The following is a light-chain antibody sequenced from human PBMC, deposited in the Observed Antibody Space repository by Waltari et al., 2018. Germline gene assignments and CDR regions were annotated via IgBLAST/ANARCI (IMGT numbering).Light chain of an antibody. J-gene: IGKJ3*01. Sequence: DTQMTQSPSSLSASVGDTVTITCRASHNINIDVKWYQQKPGRAPKLLIHGASSLHTGVPSMFSGSGSGTDFTLTISSLQPEVFATYECQQGYSTRFTFGPGTIVDMK. CDR1: HNINID. V-gene: IGKV1-39*01. CDR3: QQGYSTRFT. CDR2: GAS.